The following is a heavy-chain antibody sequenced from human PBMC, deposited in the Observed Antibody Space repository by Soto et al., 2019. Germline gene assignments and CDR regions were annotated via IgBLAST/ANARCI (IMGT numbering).Heavy chain of an antibody. D-gene: IGHD1-1*01. CDR3: ARHDNMTLGSQYLDS. CDR1: GYTFTTYY. CDR2: INPSGGST. Sequence: ASVKVSCKAFGYTFTTYYIHWVRQAPGQGLEWMGIINPSGGSTTYAQSFQGRVTMTRNQFSLQLTSVTAADTALYFCARHDNMTLGSQYLDSWGPGTLVTVSS. V-gene: IGHV1-46*01. J-gene: IGHJ4*02.